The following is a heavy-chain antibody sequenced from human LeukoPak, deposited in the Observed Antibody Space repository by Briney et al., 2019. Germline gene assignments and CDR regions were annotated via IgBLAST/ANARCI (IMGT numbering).Heavy chain of an antibody. V-gene: IGHV3-66*01. CDR1: GFTVSSNY. Sequence: GGSLRLSCAASGFTVSSNYMSWVRQAPGKGLEWVSVIYSGGSTYYADSVKGRFTISRDNSKNTLYLQMNSLRAEDTAVYYCARCSSWYLFDYWGQGTLVTVSS. CDR3: ARCSSWYLFDY. CDR2: IYSGGST. J-gene: IGHJ4*02. D-gene: IGHD6-13*01.